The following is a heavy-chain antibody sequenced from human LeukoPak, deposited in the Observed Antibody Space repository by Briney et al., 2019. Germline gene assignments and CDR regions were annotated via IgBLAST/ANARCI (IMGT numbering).Heavy chain of an antibody. CDR1: GYTFTSYD. J-gene: IGHJ4*02. CDR2: MNPNSGNT. V-gene: IGHV1-8*01. CDR3: ARGKYSYGYGHDY. D-gene: IGHD5-18*01. Sequence: ASVKVSCKASGYTFTSYDINWVRQATGQGLAWMGWMNPNSGNTGYAQKFQGRVTMTRNTSISTAYMELNSLRSEDTAVYYCARGKYSYGYGHDYWGQGTLVTVSS.